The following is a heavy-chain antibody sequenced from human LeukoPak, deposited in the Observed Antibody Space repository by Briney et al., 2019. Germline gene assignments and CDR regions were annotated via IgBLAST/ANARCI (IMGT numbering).Heavy chain of an antibody. Sequence: PGRSLRLSCAASGFTFSSYAMHRVRQAPGKGLEWVAVISYDGSNKYYADSVKGRFTISRDNAKNSLYLQMNSLRAEDTAVYYCARDVGATSCFDYWGQGTLVTVSS. CDR3: ARDVGATSCFDY. D-gene: IGHD1-26*01. J-gene: IGHJ4*02. CDR1: GFTFSSYA. CDR2: ISYDGSNK. V-gene: IGHV3-30-3*01.